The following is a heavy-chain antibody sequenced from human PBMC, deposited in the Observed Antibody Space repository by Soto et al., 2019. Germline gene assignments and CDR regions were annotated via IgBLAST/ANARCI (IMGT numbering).Heavy chain of an antibody. J-gene: IGHJ5*02. Sequence: QITLKESGPTLVKPTQTLTLTCTFSGFSLSTSGVGVGWIRQPPGKALEWLALIYWDDDKRYSPSLKSRLTITNDTSKDQVVLTMTNVAPVDTATSYCAPSYYYVSSGYYPRGDWFAPWGQGTLVTVSS. D-gene: IGHD3-22*01. CDR2: IYWDDDK. CDR1: GFSLSTSGVG. CDR3: APSYYYVSSGYYPRGDWFAP. V-gene: IGHV2-5*02.